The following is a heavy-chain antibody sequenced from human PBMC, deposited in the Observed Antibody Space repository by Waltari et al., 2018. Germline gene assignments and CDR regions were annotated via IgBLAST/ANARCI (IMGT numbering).Heavy chain of an antibody. D-gene: IGHD3-3*02. V-gene: IGHV1-8*02. CDR1: GYWFTDFD. CDR3: TRVSAAFYILFY. CDR2: MSPSSGSR. Sequence: QVQLVQSGAEVQKHGASVKVSCKASGYWFTDFDFNWVRQAPGQGLEWLGWMSPSSGSRGYAQKFQGRVTMTTNTSISTAYMELSSLRSEDTAVYYCTRVSAAFYILFYWGQGTLVTVSS. J-gene: IGHJ4*02.